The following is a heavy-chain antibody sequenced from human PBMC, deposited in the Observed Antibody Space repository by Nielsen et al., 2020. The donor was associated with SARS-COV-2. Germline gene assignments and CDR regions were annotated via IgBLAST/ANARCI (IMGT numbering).Heavy chain of an antibody. CDR3: ASIAVAGTRPFDY. V-gene: IGHV1-2*06. CDR1: GYTFTGYY. Sequence: ASVKVSCKASGYTFTGYYMHWVRQAPGQGLEWMGRINPNSGGTNYAQKFQGRVTMTRDTSISTAYMGLSRLRSDDTAVYYCASIAVAGTRPFDYWGQGTLVTVSS. J-gene: IGHJ4*02. CDR2: INPNSGGT. D-gene: IGHD6-19*01.